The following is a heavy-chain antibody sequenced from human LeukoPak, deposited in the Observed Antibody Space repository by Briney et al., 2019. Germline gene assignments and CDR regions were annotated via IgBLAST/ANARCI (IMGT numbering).Heavy chain of an antibody. V-gene: IGHV3-30*18. CDR3: AKDMPRLVRGFDC. J-gene: IGHJ4*02. CDR1: RFTLSNYG. D-gene: IGHD6-6*01. CDR2: ISYDRSNK. Sequence: GGPLRLSCAAPRFTLSNYGTPWVRRSPGKGREWGGVISYDRSNKYYADSVKGRFTTSRDNSKNTLFLHMNTLRPEDTAVYSFAKDMPRLVRGFDCWGQGSLVTVSS.